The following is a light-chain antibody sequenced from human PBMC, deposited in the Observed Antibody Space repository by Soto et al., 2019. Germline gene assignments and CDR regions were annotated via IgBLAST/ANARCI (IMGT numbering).Light chain of an antibody. J-gene: IGKJ5*01. CDR3: QQYNEWPPFT. Sequence: EIVMTQSPATLSVSPGERATLSFGASQSVRSNLAWYQQKPGQAPRLVIYAASTRATGIPDRFSGSVSGTEFTLTISSLQSEDFAVYYCQQYNEWPPFTFGQGTRLEIK. V-gene: IGKV3-15*01. CDR1: QSVRSN. CDR2: AAS.